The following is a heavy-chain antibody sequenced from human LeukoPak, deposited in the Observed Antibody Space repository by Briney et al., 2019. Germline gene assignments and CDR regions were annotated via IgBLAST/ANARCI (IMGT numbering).Heavy chain of an antibody. CDR3: ARDPLRQQLINGMDV. CDR1: GYTFTGYY. V-gene: IGHV1-2*02. CDR2: INPNSGGT. Sequence: ASVKVSCKASGYTFTGYYMHWVRQAPGQGLEWMGWINPNSGGTNYAQKFQGGVTMTRDTSITTAYMGLSRLRSDDTAVYYCARDPLRQQLINGMDVWGQGTTVTVSS. D-gene: IGHD6-13*01. J-gene: IGHJ6*02.